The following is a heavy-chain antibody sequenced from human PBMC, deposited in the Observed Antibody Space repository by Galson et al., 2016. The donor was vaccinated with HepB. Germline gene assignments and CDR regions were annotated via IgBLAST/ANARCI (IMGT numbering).Heavy chain of an antibody. D-gene: IGHD6-19*01. CDR1: GFNFSAIW. Sequence: SLRLSCAASGFNFSAIWMSWVRQAPGKGLESASATSNNGGTTYYTDSVKGRFTISRDNSKNMLYLQMSSLRTEDTAVYYCVKGSQWLVPFFHCWGQGTLVTVSS. CDR2: TSNNGGTT. J-gene: IGHJ4*02. CDR3: VKGSQWLVPFFHC. V-gene: IGHV3-64D*06.